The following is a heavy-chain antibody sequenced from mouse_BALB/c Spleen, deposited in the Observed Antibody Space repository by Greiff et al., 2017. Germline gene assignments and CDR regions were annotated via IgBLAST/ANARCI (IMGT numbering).Heavy chain of an antibody. J-gene: IGHJ2*01. Sequence: EVQLVESGGGLVKPGGSLKLSCAASGFTFSSYTMSWVRQTPEKRLEWVATISSGGSYTYYPDSVKGRFTISRDNAKNTLYLQMSSLKSEDTAMYYCTREHGYDRSLYFDDWGQGTTLTVSS. V-gene: IGHV5-6-4*01. CDR2: ISSGGSYT. CDR1: GFTFSSYT. D-gene: IGHD2-2*01. CDR3: TREHGYDRSLYFDD.